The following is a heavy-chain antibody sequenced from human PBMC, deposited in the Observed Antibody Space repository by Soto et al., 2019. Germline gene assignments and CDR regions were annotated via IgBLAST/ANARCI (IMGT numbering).Heavy chain of an antibody. Sequence: PVGSLRLSCAGSGFTFSSHTMTWVRQAPGKGLEFLSYITSTSSTKNYADSVKGRFTISRDNAKNSLYLQMNSLRDEDTAVYYCARRITMVRGPYYYYAMDVWGPGTTVTVSS. D-gene: IGHD3-10*01. CDR1: GFTFSSHT. V-gene: IGHV3-48*02. CDR3: ARRITMVRGPYYYYAMDV. J-gene: IGHJ6*02. CDR2: ITSTSSTK.